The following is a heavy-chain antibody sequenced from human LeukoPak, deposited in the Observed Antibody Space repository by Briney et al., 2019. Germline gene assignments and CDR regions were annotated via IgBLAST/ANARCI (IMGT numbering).Heavy chain of an antibody. CDR1: GGSLSGYY. Sequence: SETLSLTCAVYGGSLSGYYWSWIRQPPGKGLEWIGSTYLSGSTYYNPSLKSRVTISVDTSKNQFSLKLSSVTAADTALYYCARVPTVTFFDYWGQGTLVTVSS. J-gene: IGHJ4*02. V-gene: IGHV4-34*01. D-gene: IGHD4-17*01. CDR3: ARVPTVTFFDY. CDR2: TYLSGST.